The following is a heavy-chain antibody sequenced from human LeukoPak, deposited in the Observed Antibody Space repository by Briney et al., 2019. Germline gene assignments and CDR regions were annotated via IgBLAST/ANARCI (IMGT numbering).Heavy chain of an antibody. CDR2: IGGDGRRK. V-gene: IGHV3-7*01. Sequence: GGSLRLSCVASGLTFSSQWMTWVRQAPGKGLEWLANIGGDGRRKFYEDSVEGRFTISRDNAKNSLSLQMNSLRAEDTAMYYCARDMTYYDSSGYYYVSHYYLYMDVWGKGTTVTISS. D-gene: IGHD3-22*01. CDR3: ARDMTYYDSSGYYYVSHYYLYMDV. CDR1: GLTFSSQW. J-gene: IGHJ6*03.